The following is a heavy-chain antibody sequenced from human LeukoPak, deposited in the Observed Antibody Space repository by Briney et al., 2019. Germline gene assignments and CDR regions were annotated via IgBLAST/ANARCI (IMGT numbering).Heavy chain of an antibody. CDR2: IIPIFGTA. V-gene: IGHV1-69*05. Sequence: ASVKVSCKASGGTFSSSAISWVRQAPGQGLEWMGGIIPIFGTANYAQKFQGRVTITTDESTSTAYMELSNLRSEDTAVYYCARGPFSGAASFDYWGQGTLVTASS. CDR1: GGTFSSSA. J-gene: IGHJ4*02. CDR3: ARGPFSGAASFDY. D-gene: IGHD1-26*01.